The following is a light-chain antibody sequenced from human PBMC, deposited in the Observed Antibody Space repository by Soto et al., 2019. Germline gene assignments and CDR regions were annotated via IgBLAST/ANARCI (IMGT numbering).Light chain of an antibody. CDR2: AAS. Sequence: IQLTQSPSSLSASVGDRVTITCRASQDISSFLAWFQQKPGKAPNLLIYAASTLQRGVPSRFSGSGSGTVFSLIISILQPEDFATYYCHQLNAFPPTFGGGTKVEI. CDR1: QDISSF. V-gene: IGKV1-9*01. CDR3: HQLNAFPPT. J-gene: IGKJ4*01.